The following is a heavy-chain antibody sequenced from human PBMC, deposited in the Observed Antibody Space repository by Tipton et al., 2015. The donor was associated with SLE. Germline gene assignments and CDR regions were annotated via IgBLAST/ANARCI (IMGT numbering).Heavy chain of an antibody. V-gene: IGHV4-61*02. D-gene: IGHD6-6*01. CDR3: ARGLIAARFDY. J-gene: IGHJ4*02. CDR2: IYTSGST. Sequence: TLSLTCTVSGGSISSGSYYWSWIRQPAGKGLEWIGRIYTSGSTNYTPSLKSRVTRSVDTSKTHFSLKLSSVTAADTAVYYCARGLIAARFDYWGQGTLVTVSS. CDR1: GGSISSGSYY.